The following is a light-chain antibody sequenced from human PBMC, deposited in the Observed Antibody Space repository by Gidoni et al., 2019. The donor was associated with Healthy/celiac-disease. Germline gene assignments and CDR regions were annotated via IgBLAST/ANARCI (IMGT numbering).Light chain of an antibody. CDR3: QQRYSTRLT. Sequence: DIQMTPSPSSLSASVGDRVTITCRASQSISSYLNWYQQKPGKAPKLLIYAASSLQSGVPSRFSGSGSGTDFTLTISSLQPEDFATYYCQQRYSTRLTFGGGTKVEIK. J-gene: IGKJ4*01. CDR2: AAS. V-gene: IGKV1-39*01. CDR1: QSISSY.